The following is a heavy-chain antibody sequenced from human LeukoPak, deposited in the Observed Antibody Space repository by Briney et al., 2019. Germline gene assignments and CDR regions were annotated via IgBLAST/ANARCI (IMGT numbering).Heavy chain of an antibody. D-gene: IGHD3-10*01. J-gene: IGHJ5*02. V-gene: IGHV4-39*01. CDR1: GGSISSSTYF. CDR3: ARNRYYYGSGNYGVPNWFDP. CDR2: IYYYSGST. Sequence: SETLSLTCTVSGGSISSSTYFWGWIRQPPGKGLEWIGSIYYYSGSTYYNPSLKSRVTVSVDTSKNQFSLKLNSVTAADTAVYYCARNRYYYGSGNYGVPNWFDPWGQGTLVTVSS.